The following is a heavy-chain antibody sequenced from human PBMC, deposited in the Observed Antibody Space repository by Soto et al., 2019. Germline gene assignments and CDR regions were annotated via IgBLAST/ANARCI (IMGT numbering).Heavy chain of an antibody. CDR2: ISGSGGST. V-gene: IGHV3-23*01. D-gene: IGHD6-13*01. CDR3: AKDAGKGQYYYYYMDV. CDR1: AFTFSSYA. Sequence: PGGSPRLSCAASAFTFSSYAMSWVRQAPGKGLEWVSAISGSGGSTYYADSVKGRFTISRDNSKNTLYLQMNSLRAEDTAVYYCAKDAGKGQYYYYYMDVWGKGTTVTVSS. J-gene: IGHJ6*03.